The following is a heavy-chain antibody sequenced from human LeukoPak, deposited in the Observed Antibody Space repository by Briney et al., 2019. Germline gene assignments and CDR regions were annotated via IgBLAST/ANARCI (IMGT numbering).Heavy chain of an antibody. Sequence: PSETLSLTCTVSGGSISSSSYYWGWLRQPPGQGLEWIGSIYYSGSTYYNPSLKSRVTISVDTSKNQFSLKLSSVTAADTAVYYCARDQGIAAAGKLPNPFDYWGQGTLVTVSS. CDR1: GGSISSSSYY. J-gene: IGHJ4*02. V-gene: IGHV4-39*07. CDR2: IYYSGST. CDR3: ARDQGIAAAGKLPNPFDY. D-gene: IGHD6-13*01.